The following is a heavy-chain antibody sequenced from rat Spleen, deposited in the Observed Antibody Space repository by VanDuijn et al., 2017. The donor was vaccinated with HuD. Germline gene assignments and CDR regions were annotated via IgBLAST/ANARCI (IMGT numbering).Heavy chain of an antibody. J-gene: IGHJ4*01. Sequence: EVQLVESGGGLVQPGRSLKLSCAASGFTFSDYNMAWVRQAPKKGLEWVATITNTGGSTYYPDSVKGRFTISRDNAKSTLYLQMNSLRSEDTATYYCIRDRYYSSYIYVMDAWGQGASVTVSS. CDR2: ITNTGGST. D-gene: IGHD1-2*01. V-gene: IGHV5-7*01. CDR3: IRDRYYSSYIYVMDA. CDR1: GFTFSDYN.